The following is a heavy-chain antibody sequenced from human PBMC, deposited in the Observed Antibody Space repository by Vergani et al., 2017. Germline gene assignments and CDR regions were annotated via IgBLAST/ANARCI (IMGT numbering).Heavy chain of an antibody. CDR2: IYSGGST. J-gene: IGHJ6*03. CDR1: GFTVSSNY. D-gene: IGHD1-7*01. CDR3: ARSITGTPLLGGYYYYMDV. Sequence: EVQLVETGGGLIQPGGSLRLSCAASGFTVSSNYMSWVRQAPGKGLEWVSVIYSGGSTYYADSVKGRFTISRDNSKNTLYLQMNRLRAEDTAVYYCARSITGTPLLGGYYYYMDVWGKGTTVTVSS. V-gene: IGHV3-53*02.